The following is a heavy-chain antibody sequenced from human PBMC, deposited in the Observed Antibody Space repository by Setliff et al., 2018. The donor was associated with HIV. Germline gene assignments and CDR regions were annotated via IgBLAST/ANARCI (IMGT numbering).Heavy chain of an antibody. Sequence: GGSLRLSCAASGFIFGDHYMTWVRQAPGKGLEWVSYISGSGALTYYADSVQGRFTISRDNAEKSLYLQLNSLRAEDTAVYYCARAGRDGYKFDSWGQGALVTVSS. J-gene: IGHJ4*02. V-gene: IGHV3-11*04. CDR1: GFIFGDHY. CDR3: ARAGRDGYKFDS. CDR2: ISGSGALT. D-gene: IGHD5-12*01.